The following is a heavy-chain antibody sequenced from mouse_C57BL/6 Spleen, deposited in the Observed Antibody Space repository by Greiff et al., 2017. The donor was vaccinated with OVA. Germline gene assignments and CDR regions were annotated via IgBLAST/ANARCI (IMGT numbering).Heavy chain of an antibody. D-gene: IGHD1-1*01. J-gene: IGHJ2*01. CDR1: GYTFTSYG. CDR2: IYPRSGNT. CDR3: ARRPYYCGSSPYLDY. V-gene: IGHV1-81*01. Sequence: VQLQQSGAELARPGASVKLSCKASGYTFTSYGISWVKQRPGQGLEWIGEIYPRSGNTYYNEKFKGKATLTADKSSSTAYMELRSLTSEDSAVYFCARRPYYCGSSPYLDYGGQGTTLTVSS.